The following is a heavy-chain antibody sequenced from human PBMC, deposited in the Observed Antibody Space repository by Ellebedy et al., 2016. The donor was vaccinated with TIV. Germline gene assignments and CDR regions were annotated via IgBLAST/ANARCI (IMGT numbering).Heavy chain of an antibody. CDR1: GFTFSNDA. Sequence: GGSLRLSXAASGFTFSNDAMTWVRQAPGKGLEWVSTITGGVATTYYADSVKGRFTISRDNSKTTLYLQMNSLRAEDTAVYYCARGGLNCFDYWGQGTLVTVSS. D-gene: IGHD5-12*01. CDR3: ARGGLNCFDY. J-gene: IGHJ4*02. V-gene: IGHV3-23*01. CDR2: ITGGVATT.